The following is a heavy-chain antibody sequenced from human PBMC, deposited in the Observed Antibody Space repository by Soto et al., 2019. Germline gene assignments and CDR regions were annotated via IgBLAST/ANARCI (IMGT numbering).Heavy chain of an antibody. CDR2: ISYDGISK. CDR3: ARDGPYYYASRMDV. V-gene: IGHV3-30*03. CDR1: GFTFSNYG. J-gene: IGHJ6*02. Sequence: PGGSLRLSCAASGFTFSNYGMHWVRQAPGKGLEWVAVISYDGISKYYADSVKGRFTISRHDSTNTVFLQMNSLTAEDTAVYYCARDGPYYYASRMDVWGQGTTVTVSS. D-gene: IGHD3-10*01.